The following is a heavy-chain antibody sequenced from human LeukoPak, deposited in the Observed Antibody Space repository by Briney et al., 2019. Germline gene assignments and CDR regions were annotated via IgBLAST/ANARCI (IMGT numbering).Heavy chain of an antibody. V-gene: IGHV3-74*01. CDR2: INSDGSST. CDR1: GFSFSNYW. CDR3: ARARMVRGVIITRYYYMDV. Sequence: TGGSLRLSCAASGFSFSNYWMHWVRQAPGKGLVWVSRINSDGSSTTYADSVKGRFTISRDNSKNTLYLQMNSLRAEDTAVYYCARARMVRGVIITRYYYMDVWGKGTTVTISS. J-gene: IGHJ6*03. D-gene: IGHD3-10*01.